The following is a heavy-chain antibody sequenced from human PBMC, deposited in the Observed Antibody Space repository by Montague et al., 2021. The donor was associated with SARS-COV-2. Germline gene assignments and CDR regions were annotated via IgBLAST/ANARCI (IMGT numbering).Heavy chain of an antibody. CDR2: ISSTGST. CDR1: GDSITSFY. D-gene: IGHD2/OR15-2a*01. CDR3: ARNAVLAGCFDF. V-gene: IGHV4-59*01. Sequence: SETLSLTCSVSGDSITSFYWNWIRQSPGKGLEWIGYISSTGSTNYNPSFKSRFTISVDTSKNQFSLKLTSVTAADTAVYYCARNAVLAGCFDFWGHGTLVTVSS. J-gene: IGHJ4*01.